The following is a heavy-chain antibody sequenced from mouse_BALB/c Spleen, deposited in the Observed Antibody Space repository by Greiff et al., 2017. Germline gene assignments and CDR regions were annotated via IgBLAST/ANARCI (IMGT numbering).Heavy chain of an antibody. D-gene: IGHD2-3*01. CDR2: IYPGDGDT. CDR1: GYTFTSYW. J-gene: IGHJ3*01. Sequence: QVQLQQSGAELARPGASVKLSCKASGYTFTSYWMQWVKQRPGQGLEWIGAIYPGDGDTRYTQKFKGKATLTADKSSSTAYMQLSSLASEDSAVYYCAREEIYDGYYGFAYWGQGTLVTVSA. CDR3: AREEIYDGYYGFAY. V-gene: IGHV1-87*01.